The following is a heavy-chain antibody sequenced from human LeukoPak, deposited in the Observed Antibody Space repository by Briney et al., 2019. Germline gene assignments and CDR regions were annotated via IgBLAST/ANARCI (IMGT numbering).Heavy chain of an antibody. J-gene: IGHJ6*02. V-gene: IGHV4-59*01. CDR3: ARVGGTNFYYYGLDV. CDR2: IYDSGST. Sequence: SETLSLTCAVSGGSISGYYWSWIRQPPGKGLEWIGYIYDSGSTNYNPSLKSRVTISVDTSKNQFSLKLNSVTAADTAVYYCARVGGTNFYYYGLDVWGQGTTVTVSS. D-gene: IGHD3-3*01. CDR1: GGSISGYY.